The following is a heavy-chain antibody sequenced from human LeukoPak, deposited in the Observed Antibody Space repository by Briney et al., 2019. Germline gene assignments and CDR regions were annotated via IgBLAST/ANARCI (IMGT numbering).Heavy chain of an antibody. CDR1: GFTFSSYA. V-gene: IGHV3-23*01. CDR2: ISGSGGST. Sequence: PGGSLRLSCAASGFTFSSYAMSWVRQAPVKGLEWVSAISGSGGSTYYADPVKGRFTISRDNSKNTLYLQMNSLRAEDTAVYYCAKDRREYSGRYYAYYFDYWGQGTLVTVSS. D-gene: IGHD1-26*01. J-gene: IGHJ4*02. CDR3: AKDRREYSGRYYAYYFDY.